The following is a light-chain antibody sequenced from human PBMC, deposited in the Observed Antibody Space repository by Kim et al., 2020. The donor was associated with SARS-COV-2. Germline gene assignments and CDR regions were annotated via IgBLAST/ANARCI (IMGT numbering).Light chain of an antibody. V-gene: IGLV3-1*01. CDR3: QAWDSSTVL. J-gene: IGLJ3*02. CDR1: KLGEKY. CDR2: QDT. Sequence: SYELTQPPSASVSPGQTASIPCSGDKLGEKYVSWHQQKPGQSPVLVIFQDTKRPSGIPSRFSGSNSGNTATLTISGTQAMDEADYYCQAWDSSTVLFGGGTQLTVL.